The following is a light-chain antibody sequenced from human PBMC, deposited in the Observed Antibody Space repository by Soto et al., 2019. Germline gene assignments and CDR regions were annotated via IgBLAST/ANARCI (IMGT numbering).Light chain of an antibody. J-gene: IGLJ3*02. CDR2: ETR. CDR3: LVSYNGDNWV. V-gene: IGLV7-46*01. Sequence: QAVVTQEPSLTVSPGGTVTLTCGSSTGAVTSGHYPYWFQQKPGQAPRTLIYETRNKESWTPARFSGSLLGGKAALTRSGAQPEDEAYYCCLVSYNGDNWVFGGGTQLNVL. CDR1: TGAVTSGHY.